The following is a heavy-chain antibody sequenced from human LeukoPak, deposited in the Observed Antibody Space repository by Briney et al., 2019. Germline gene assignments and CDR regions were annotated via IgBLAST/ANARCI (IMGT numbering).Heavy chain of an antibody. V-gene: IGHV3-23*01. J-gene: IGHJ4*02. Sequence: PGGSLRLSCAASGFTFSSYAMSWVRQAPGKGLEWVSAISGSGGSTYYADSVKGRFTISRDNSKNTLCLQMNSLRAEDTAVYYCAKLMCSSTSCYRAGLDYWGQGTLVTVSS. CDR3: AKLMCSSTSCYRAGLDY. CDR1: GFTFSSYA. CDR2: ISGSGGST. D-gene: IGHD2-2*02.